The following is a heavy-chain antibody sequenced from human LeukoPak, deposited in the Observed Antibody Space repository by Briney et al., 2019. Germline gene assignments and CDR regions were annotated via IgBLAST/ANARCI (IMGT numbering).Heavy chain of an antibody. CDR1: GFKYSSYW. D-gene: IGHD3-10*01. J-gene: IGHJ6*02. V-gene: IGHV3-74*01. CDR3: ARGVMDV. CDR2: ITSDGIT. Sequence: GGSLRLSCAAPGFKYSSYWMHWIRQVPGKGLMWVSRITSDGITSYADSVKGRFTISRDNAKSTMYLQMNSLRDEDTAVYYCARGVMDVWGQGTTVTVSS.